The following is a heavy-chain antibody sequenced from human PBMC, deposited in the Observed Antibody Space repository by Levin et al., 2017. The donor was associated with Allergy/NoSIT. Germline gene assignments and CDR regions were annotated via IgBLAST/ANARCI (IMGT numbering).Heavy chain of an antibody. Sequence: GGSLRLSCAASGFTFSSYAMTWVRQAPGKGLEWVSGLRGSGDSTYYADSVKGRFTVSRDNSKNTLFLQMNSLRAEDTAVYYCAKDRDYGGSSGVFDYWGQGTLVTVSS. D-gene: IGHD4-23*01. CDR2: LRGSGDST. V-gene: IGHV3-23*01. CDR1: GFTFSSYA. CDR3: AKDRDYGGSSGVFDY. J-gene: IGHJ4*02.